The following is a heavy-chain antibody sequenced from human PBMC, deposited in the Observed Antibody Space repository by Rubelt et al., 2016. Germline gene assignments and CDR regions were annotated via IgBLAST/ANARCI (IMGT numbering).Heavy chain of an antibody. CDR3: AKSGRANDWLHFYMDV. CDR2: ITDGGVAT. V-gene: IGHV3-23*01. D-gene: IGHD3-9*01. CDR1: GFTFSSYG. J-gene: IGHJ6*03. Sequence: SGFTFSSYGMSWVRQAPGKGLEWVSTITDGGVATHYADSVEGRFTISRDNSKNTLYLQMHSLRDEDTAVYYCAKSGRANDWLHFYMDVWGKGTTVTVSS.